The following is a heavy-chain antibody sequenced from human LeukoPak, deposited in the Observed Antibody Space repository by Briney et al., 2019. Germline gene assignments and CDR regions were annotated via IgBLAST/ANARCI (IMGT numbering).Heavy chain of an antibody. CDR3: ACSYDSTPGSDY. Sequence: SETLSLTCTVSGGSISSSSYYWGWIRQPPGKGLEWIGSIYYSGSTYYNPSLKSRVTISVDTSKNQFSLKLSSVTAADTAVYYCACSYDSTPGSDYWGQGTLVTVSS. CDR2: IYYSGST. J-gene: IGHJ4*02. V-gene: IGHV4-39*07. D-gene: IGHD5-12*01. CDR1: GGSISSSSYY.